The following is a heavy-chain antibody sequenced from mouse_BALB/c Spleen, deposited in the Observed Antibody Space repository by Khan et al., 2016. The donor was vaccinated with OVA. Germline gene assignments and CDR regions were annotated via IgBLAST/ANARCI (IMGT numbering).Heavy chain of an antibody. V-gene: IGHV1-4*01. CDR1: GYTFTSYT. D-gene: IGHD2-14*01. Sequence: QVQLQQSGAELARPGASVKMSCKASGYTFTSYTIHWIKKRPGQGLEWIGYINPSNGYTNYNQKFKDKATLTTDKSSTTAYLQLSSLTSDDSAVCICVRDGAYHRNDGWFAYWGQGTLVTVSA. J-gene: IGHJ3*01. CDR2: INPSNGYT. CDR3: VRDGAYHRNDGWFAY.